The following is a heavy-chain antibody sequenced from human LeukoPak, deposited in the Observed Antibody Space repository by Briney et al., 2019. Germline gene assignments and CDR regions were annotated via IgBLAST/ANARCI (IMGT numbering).Heavy chain of an antibody. CDR1: GFTFSSYS. V-gene: IGHV3-48*01. CDR2: ISSSSSTI. D-gene: IGHD6-6*01. J-gene: IGHJ4*02. CDR3: ARDMAARWGDYFDY. Sequence: GGSLRLSCAASGFTFSSYSMNWVRQAPGEGLEWVSYISSSSSTIYYADSVKGRFTISRDNAKNSLYLQMNSLRAEDTAVYYCARDMAARWGDYFDYWGQGTLVTVSS.